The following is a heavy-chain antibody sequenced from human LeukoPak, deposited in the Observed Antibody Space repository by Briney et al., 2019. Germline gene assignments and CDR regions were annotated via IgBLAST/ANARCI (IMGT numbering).Heavy chain of an antibody. J-gene: IGHJ4*02. Sequence: SETLSLTCTVSGGSISSGDYYWRWLRQPPGKGLEWIGYIYYSGSTYYNPSLNSRVTISVDTSKNQFSLKLSSVTAADTAVYYCAREPGSSSSFDYWGQGTLVTVSS. V-gene: IGHV4-30-4*01. CDR2: IYYSGST. CDR3: AREPGSSSSFDY. CDR1: GGSISSGDYY. D-gene: IGHD6-6*01.